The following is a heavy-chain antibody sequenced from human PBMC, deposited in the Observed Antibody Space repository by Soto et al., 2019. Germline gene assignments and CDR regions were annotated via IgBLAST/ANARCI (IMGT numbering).Heavy chain of an antibody. CDR2: ISTSGTTI. V-gene: IGHV3-48*03. D-gene: IGHD6-13*01. J-gene: IGHJ4*02. Sequence: GGSLRLSCVASEFTFSSYEMNWVRQAPGKGLEWVSHISTSGTTIYYTDSVKGRFTISRDNAKKSLYLQMNSLRAEDTAVYYCVRFGGAAAGPGDYWGQGTLVTVSS. CDR3: VRFGGAAAGPGDY. CDR1: EFTFSSYE.